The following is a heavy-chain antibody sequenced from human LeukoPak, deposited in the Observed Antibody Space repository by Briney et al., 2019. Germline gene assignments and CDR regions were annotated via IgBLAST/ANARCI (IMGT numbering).Heavy chain of an antibody. J-gene: IGHJ4*02. CDR1: GYTFTGYY. D-gene: IGHD3-3*01. CDR3: ARVSYYDFWSGYYNY. V-gene: IGHV1-2*02. CDR2: IKPNSGGT. Sequence: ASVKVSCKASGYTFTGYYMHWVRQAPGQGLEWMGWIKPNSGGTNYAQKFQGRVTMTRDTSISTAYMELSRLRSDDTAVYYCARVSYYDFWSGYYNYWGQGTLVTVSS.